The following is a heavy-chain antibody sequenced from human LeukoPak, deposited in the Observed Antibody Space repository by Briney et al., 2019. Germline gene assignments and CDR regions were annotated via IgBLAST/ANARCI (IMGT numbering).Heavy chain of an antibody. CDR3: ARYSSSWYNWFDP. J-gene: IGHJ5*02. CDR1: GGSISSYY. V-gene: IGHV4-4*09. CDR2: IYTSGST. Sequence: SETLSLTCTVSGGSISSYYWSRIQQPPGKGLEWIGYIYTSGSTNYNPSLKSRVTISVDTSKNQFSLKLSSVTAADTAVYYCARYSSSWYNWFDPWGQGTLVTVSS. D-gene: IGHD6-13*01.